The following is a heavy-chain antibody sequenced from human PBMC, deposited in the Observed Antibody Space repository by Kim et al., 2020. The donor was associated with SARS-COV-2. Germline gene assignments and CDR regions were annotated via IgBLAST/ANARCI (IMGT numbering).Heavy chain of an antibody. CDR1: GFTFSSYG. CDR3: AKLWLTRCSTSCFDY. D-gene: IGHD2-2*01. V-gene: IGHV3-30*18. CDR2: ISYDGSNK. Sequence: GGSLRLSCAASGFTFSSYGMHWVRQAPGKGLEWVAVISYDGSNKYYADSVKGRFTISRDNSKNTLYLQMNSLRAEDTAVYYCAKLWLTRCSTSCFDYWGQGTLVTVSS. J-gene: IGHJ4*02.